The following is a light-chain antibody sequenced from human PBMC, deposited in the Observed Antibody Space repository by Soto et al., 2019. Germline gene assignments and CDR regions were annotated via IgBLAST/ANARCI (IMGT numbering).Light chain of an antibody. CDR1: QDINKF. Sequence: IQLTQSPSSLSASVGDRVTVTCRASQDINKFLAWFQQKPGKAPNLLIFSASTLQSAVPSRFSGGGSGTDFTLTIVSLQPEDFATYYCQQLKTYPYTFGQGLKLEIK. J-gene: IGKJ2*01. CDR2: SAS. CDR3: QQLKTYPYT. V-gene: IGKV1-9*01.